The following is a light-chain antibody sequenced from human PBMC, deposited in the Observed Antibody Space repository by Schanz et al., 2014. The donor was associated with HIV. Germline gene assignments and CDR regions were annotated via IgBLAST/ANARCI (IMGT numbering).Light chain of an antibody. V-gene: IGLV2-14*03. J-gene: IGLJ3*02. CDR3: GSFATATTWV. Sequence: QSALTQPASVSGSPGQSITISCTGVSSDPDGYYSVSWYQQHPDKAPKLLIFDVINRPLGISNRFSGSQSGNTASLTISGLQAGDEADYYCGSFATATTWVFGGGTKLTVL. CDR2: DVI. CDR1: SSDPDGYYS.